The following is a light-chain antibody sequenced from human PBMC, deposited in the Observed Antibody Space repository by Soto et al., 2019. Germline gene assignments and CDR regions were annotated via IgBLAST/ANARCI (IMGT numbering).Light chain of an antibody. J-gene: IGKJ4*01. CDR3: QLYGTSLFT. Sequence: EIVLMQSPGTLSVSTGERATLSGRASQTLRRTYIAWYQQQPGQAPRVRREGASKRATGIPDRCSGSGSGTDFTLTISRLDTEDFAVYYCQLYGTSLFTFGAGTKVDIK. CDR1: QTLRRTY. V-gene: IGKV3-20*01. CDR2: GAS.